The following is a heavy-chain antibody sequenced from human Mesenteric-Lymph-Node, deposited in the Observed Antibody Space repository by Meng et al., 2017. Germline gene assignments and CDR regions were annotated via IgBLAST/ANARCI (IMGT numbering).Heavy chain of an antibody. CDR1: GASISSGNW. CDR2: IYHSGST. CDR3: ARALEYTGSYFY. Sequence: QGAGKGSGPGLVKPSETLSLTCVVSGASISSGNWWNWVRQPPGKGLEWIGDIYHSGSTNYNPSLKSRVTISVDKFKNQFSLKLSSVTATDTAVYYCARALEYTGSYFYWGQGTLVTVSS. J-gene: IGHJ4*02. V-gene: IGHV4-4*02. D-gene: IGHD3-10*01.